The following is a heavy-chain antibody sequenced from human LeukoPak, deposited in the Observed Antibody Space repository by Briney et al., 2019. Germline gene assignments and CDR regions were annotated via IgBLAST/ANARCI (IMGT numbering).Heavy chain of an antibody. CDR2: ISGSGGST. CDR3: AKSPLRTRILLDY. CDR1: GFTFSTYA. Sequence: GGSLRLSCVASGFTFSTYAMSWVRQAPGKGLEWVSTISGSGGSTYYADSVKGRFTISRDNSKNTLYLQMNSLRADDTAVYYCAKSPLRTRILLDYWGQGTLVTVSS. D-gene: IGHD3-3*01. V-gene: IGHV3-23*01. J-gene: IGHJ4*02.